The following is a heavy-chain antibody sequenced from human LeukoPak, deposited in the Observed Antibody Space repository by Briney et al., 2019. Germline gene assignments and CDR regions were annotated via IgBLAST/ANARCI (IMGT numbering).Heavy chain of an antibody. CDR3: ARVRGQQLAQFDY. D-gene: IGHD6-13*01. CDR1: GFTFSDYY. V-gene: IGHV3-11*01. CDR2: ISSSGSAI. Sequence: GGSLRLSCAASGFTFSDYYMSWIRQAPGKGLEWVSYISSSGSAIYYADSVKGRFTISRDNAKNSLYLQMNSLRAEDTAVYYCARVRGQQLAQFDYWGQGTLVTVSS. J-gene: IGHJ4*02.